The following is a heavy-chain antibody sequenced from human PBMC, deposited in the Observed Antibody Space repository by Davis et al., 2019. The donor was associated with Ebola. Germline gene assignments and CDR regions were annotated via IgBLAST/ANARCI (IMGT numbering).Heavy chain of an antibody. CDR2: MTPNSGIT. V-gene: IGHV1-8*01. CDR1: GYTFISYD. CDR3: ARDTPTQWGGADY. D-gene: IGHD1-26*01. J-gene: IGHJ4*02. Sequence: ASVKVSCKASGYTFISYDINWVRQATGQGLEWMGWMTPNSGITVYAQKFQGRVTMTRNTSISTAYMEVSSLRSEDTAVYYCARDTPTQWGGADYWGQGTLVTVSS.